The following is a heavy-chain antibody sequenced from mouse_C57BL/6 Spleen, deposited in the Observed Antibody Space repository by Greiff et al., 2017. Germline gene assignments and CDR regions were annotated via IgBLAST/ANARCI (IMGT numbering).Heavy chain of an antibody. CDR3: ARERDFLAY. CDR2: IDPSDSET. D-gene: IGHD3-3*01. J-gene: IGHJ3*01. Sequence: VQLQQPGAELVRPGSSVKLSCKASGYTFTSYWMHWVKQRPIQGLEWIGNIDPSDSETHYNQKFKDKATLTVDKSSSTAYMQLSSLTSEDSAVXYGARERDFLAYWGQGTLVTVSA. V-gene: IGHV1-52*01. CDR1: GYTFTSYW.